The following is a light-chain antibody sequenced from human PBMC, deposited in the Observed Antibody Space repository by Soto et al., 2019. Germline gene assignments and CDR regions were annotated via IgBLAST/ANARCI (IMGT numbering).Light chain of an antibody. CDR1: SSNIGSNT. CDR2: SDN. Sequence: QSVLTQPPSASGTPGQRVTISCSGSSSNIGSNTVNWYQQFPGTAPKLLIYSDNERPSGVPDRFSGSKSGTSASLAISGLQSEDEAHYYCAAWDDSLNGLVFGGGTKLTVL. V-gene: IGLV1-44*01. J-gene: IGLJ2*01. CDR3: AAWDDSLNGLV.